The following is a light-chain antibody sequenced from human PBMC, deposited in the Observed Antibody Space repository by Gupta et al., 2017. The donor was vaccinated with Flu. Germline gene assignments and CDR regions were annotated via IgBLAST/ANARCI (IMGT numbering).Light chain of an antibody. CDR1: QSISSY. CDR3: QQSYGTPQT. Sequence: DIQMTRPPSSLSASVGDRVTITCRASQSISSYLNWYQQKPGKAPKLLIYDVSNLQSGVPSTFRGSGSVTDFTLTISSLQPEDFATYYCQQSYGTPQTFGQGTKVEIK. V-gene: IGKV1-39*01. CDR2: DVS. J-gene: IGKJ1*01.